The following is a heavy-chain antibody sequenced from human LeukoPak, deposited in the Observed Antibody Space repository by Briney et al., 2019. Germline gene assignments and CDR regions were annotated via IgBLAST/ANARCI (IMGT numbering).Heavy chain of an antibody. Sequence: SETLSLTCTVSGGSISSYCWGWLRQAPGKGLEWIGRIYHSGTTYFHPSLESRVTISVDTSRNQFSLKLSSVTAADAAVYYCARAREPLAFTYYFDYWGQGTLVTVSS. V-gene: IGHV4-38-2*02. D-gene: IGHD1-14*01. J-gene: IGHJ4*02. CDR2: IYHSGTT. CDR3: ARAREPLAFTYYFDY. CDR1: GGSISSYC.